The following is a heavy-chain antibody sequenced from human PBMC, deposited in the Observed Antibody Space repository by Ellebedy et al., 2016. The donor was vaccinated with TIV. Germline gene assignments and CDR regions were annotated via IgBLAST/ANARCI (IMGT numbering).Heavy chain of an antibody. V-gene: IGHV3-30-3*01. Sequence: GGSLRLXXAASGFTFSSSTMHWVRQAPTMGLEWVAAVSYDGSNKYYADSVKGRFTTSRDNSRNTLYLQMNSLRAGDTAVYYCATAQWELLGWGQGTLVTVSS. CDR1: GFTFSSST. CDR3: ATAQWELLG. D-gene: IGHD3-22*01. CDR2: VSYDGSNK. J-gene: IGHJ4*02.